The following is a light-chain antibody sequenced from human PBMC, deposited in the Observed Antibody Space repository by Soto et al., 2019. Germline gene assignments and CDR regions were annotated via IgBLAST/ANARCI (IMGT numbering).Light chain of an antibody. J-gene: IGLJ1*01. Sequence: QSVLTQPASVSGSPGQSITISCTGTSSDVGSYNLVSWYQQHPGKAPKLMIYEVSKRPSGVSNRFSGSQSGNTASLTISGLQAEDEADYSCCSFAGSSTYVFGSGTKLTVL. CDR3: CSFAGSSTYV. V-gene: IGLV2-23*02. CDR2: EVS. CDR1: SSDVGSYNL.